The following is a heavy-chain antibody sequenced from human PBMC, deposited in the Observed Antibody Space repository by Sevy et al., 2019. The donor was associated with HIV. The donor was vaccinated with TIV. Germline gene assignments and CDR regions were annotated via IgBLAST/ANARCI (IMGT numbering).Heavy chain of an antibody. Sequence: SETLSLTCTVSGGSINSDSYYWGWIRQLPGKGLEWIRNIYYSGTAYYNPSLKSRVTISVDTSKNQFSLKLSSVTAADTAVYYCARFEYGDYVSHFEYWGQGTLVTVSS. CDR1: GGSINSDSYY. CDR3: ARFEYGDYVSHFEY. V-gene: IGHV4-39*01. CDR2: IYYSGTA. J-gene: IGHJ4*02. D-gene: IGHD2-21*02.